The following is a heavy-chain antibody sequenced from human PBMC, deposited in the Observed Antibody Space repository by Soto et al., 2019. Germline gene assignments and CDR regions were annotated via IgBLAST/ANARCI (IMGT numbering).Heavy chain of an antibody. V-gene: IGHV3-9*01. CDR2: ISCNGGSI. D-gene: IGHD3-9*01. CDR1: GFTFNGYA. Sequence: GGSPRLSCAASGFTFNGYAMHWVRQAPGKGLEWVSGISCNGGSIGYADSVKGRFTISRDNAKNFLYLQMNSTRAEDTALYYCAIGVYYDILTGCVNWGQGTMVTVSS. J-gene: IGHJ4*02. CDR3: AIGVYYDILTGCVN.